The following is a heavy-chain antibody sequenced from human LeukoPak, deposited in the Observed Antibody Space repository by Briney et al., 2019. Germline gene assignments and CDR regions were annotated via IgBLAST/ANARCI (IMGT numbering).Heavy chain of an antibody. CDR2: ISDSGGRT. Sequence: GGSLRLYCAASGFTFIRYAMNWVRQAPGKGLEWVSAISDSGGRTYYADSVKGRFTICRDNSKNTLYLQMNSLRVEDTAIYDCAGGQWLPDYGGQETLVTVSS. CDR1: GFTFIRYA. J-gene: IGHJ4*02. V-gene: IGHV3-23*01. D-gene: IGHD6-19*01. CDR3: AGGQWLPDY.